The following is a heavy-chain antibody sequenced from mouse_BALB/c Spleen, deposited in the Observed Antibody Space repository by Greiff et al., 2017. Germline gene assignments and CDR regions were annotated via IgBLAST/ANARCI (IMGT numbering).Heavy chain of an antibody. CDR2: ILPGSGST. J-gene: IGHJ3*01. Sequence: VQLVESGAELMKPGASVKISCKATGYTFSSYWIEWVKQRPGHGLEWIGEILPGSGSTNYNEKFKGKATFTADTSSNTAYMQLSSLTSEDSAVYYCARGTTPAWFAYWGQGTLVTVSA. V-gene: IGHV1-9*01. D-gene: IGHD1-1*01. CDR3: ARGTTPAWFAY. CDR1: GYTFSSYW.